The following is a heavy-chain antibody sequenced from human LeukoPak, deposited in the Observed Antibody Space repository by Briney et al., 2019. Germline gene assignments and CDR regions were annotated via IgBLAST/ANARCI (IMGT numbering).Heavy chain of an antibody. CDR1: GFTFGGYW. V-gene: IGHV3-74*01. J-gene: IGHJ5*02. D-gene: IGHD5-18*01. Sequence: GSLRLSCAASGFTFGGYWMHWVPQAPGKGLVCVSRINSDGSSTNYADSVKGRFTISRDNAKNTLYLQMNTLRAEDTAVYYCARGGTYSSGLPGSWGQGTLVTVSS. CDR2: INSDGSST. CDR3: ARGGTYSSGLPGS.